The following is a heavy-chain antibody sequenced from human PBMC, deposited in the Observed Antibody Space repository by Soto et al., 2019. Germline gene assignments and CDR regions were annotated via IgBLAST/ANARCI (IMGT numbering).Heavy chain of an antibody. D-gene: IGHD3-9*01. J-gene: IGHJ6*03. CDR2: IYSGGST. Sequence: PGGPLRLSCAASGFTVSSNYMSWVRQAPGKGLEWVSVIYSGGSTYYADSVKGRFTISRDNSKNTLYLQMNSLRAEDTAVYYCASSYYDILTGATRRYYYMDVWGKGTTVTVSS. CDR3: ASSYYDILTGATRRYYYMDV. CDR1: GFTVSSNY. V-gene: IGHV3-66*01.